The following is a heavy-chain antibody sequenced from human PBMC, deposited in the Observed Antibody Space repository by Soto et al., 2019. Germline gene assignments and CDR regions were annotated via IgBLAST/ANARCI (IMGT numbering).Heavy chain of an antibody. Sequence: LRLSCGTSGFTFPFFDMHWVRQAPGKGLEWVAMISRDGKTKDYVDSVKGRFSVSRDNSNSTVFLQLSSLRSEDTALYYCARDGVAAGNINFDYWGQGTLVTVSS. CDR2: ISRDGKTK. D-gene: IGHD6-19*01. CDR3: ARDGVAAGNINFDY. J-gene: IGHJ4*01. V-gene: IGHV3-30*03. CDR1: GFTFPFFD.